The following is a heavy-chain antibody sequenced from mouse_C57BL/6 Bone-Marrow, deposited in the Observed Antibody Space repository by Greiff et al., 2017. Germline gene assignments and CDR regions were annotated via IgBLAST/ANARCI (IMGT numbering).Heavy chain of an antibody. D-gene: IGHD1-1*01. Sequence: EVQLVESGGGLVKPGGSLKLSCAASGFTFSDYGMHWVRQAPETGLEWVAYISSGRSTIYYADTVKGRFTISRDNAKNTLFLQMTRLRSEDTAMYYCARGTVVATFYWYFDVWGTGTTVTVSS. V-gene: IGHV5-17*01. J-gene: IGHJ1*03. CDR1: GFTFSDYG. CDR2: ISSGRSTI. CDR3: ARGTVVATFYWYFDV.